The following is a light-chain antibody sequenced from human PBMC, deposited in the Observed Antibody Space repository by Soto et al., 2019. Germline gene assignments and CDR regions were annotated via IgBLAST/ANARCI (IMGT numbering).Light chain of an antibody. V-gene: IGLV2-14*01. CDR1: SSDVGGYNY. Sequence: QSALTQPASVSGSPGQSITISCTGTSSDVGGYNYVSWYQQHPGKAPKVMIYDVSNRPSGVSNRFSGTKSGNTASLTISGLQAEDEAYYYCSSYTRSSTLYVFGTGTKVTVL. CDR3: SSYTRSSTLYV. J-gene: IGLJ1*01. CDR2: DVS.